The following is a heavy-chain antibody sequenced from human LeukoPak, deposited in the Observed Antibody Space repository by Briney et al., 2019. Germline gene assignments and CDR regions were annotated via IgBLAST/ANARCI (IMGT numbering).Heavy chain of an antibody. D-gene: IGHD3-22*01. Sequence: SETLSLTCTVSGGSISSYYWSWIRQPPGKGLEWIGSIYYSGSTNYNPSPKSRVTISVNTSKNQFSLKLSSVSAADTAVYYCARIGGDSGYYYYFDYWGQGTLVTVSS. CDR2: IYYSGST. J-gene: IGHJ4*02. CDR3: ARIGGDSGYYYYFDY. V-gene: IGHV4-59*01. CDR1: GGSISSYY.